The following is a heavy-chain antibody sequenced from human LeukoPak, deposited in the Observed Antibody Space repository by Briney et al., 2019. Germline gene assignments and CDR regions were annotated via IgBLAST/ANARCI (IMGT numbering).Heavy chain of an antibody. Sequence: GGSLRLSCAASGFTFSSYTMSWVRQAPGKGLEWVSTITTSDGNTYYADSVKGRFTVSRDNSKNTLLLQMNSLRAEDTAVYYCAKGGKWDVTPFDYWGQGTLVTVSS. J-gene: IGHJ4*02. D-gene: IGHD1-26*01. CDR3: AKGGKWDVTPFDY. V-gene: IGHV3-23*01. CDR1: GFTFSSYT. CDR2: ITTSDGNT.